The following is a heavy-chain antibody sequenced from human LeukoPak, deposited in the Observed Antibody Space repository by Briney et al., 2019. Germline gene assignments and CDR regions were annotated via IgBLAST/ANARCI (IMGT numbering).Heavy chain of an antibody. CDR1: GFTVSSSY. D-gene: IGHD3-3*01. J-gene: IGHJ4*02. CDR2: TYSDGNT. V-gene: IGHV3-53*01. CDR3: ARAVYYDFWSGYSMGYYFDY. Sequence: PWGSLRLSCAVSGFTVSSSYMTWVRQAPGKGLEWVSITYSDGNTYYAESVKGRFTVSRGYSKNTLYLQMNSLRVEDTAVYYCARAVYYDFWSGYSMGYYFDYWGQGTLVTVSS.